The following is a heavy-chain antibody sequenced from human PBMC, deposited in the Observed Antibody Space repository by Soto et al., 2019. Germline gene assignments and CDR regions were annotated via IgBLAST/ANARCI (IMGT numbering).Heavy chain of an antibody. CDR3: ARMGYSGYDFSYLDY. V-gene: IGHV1-69*13. CDR1: AGTFSSYA. J-gene: IGHJ4*02. CDR2: IIPIFGTA. Sequence: SVKVCCKASAGTFSSYAISWVRQAPGQGLEWMGGIIPIFGTANYAQKFQGRVTITADESTSTAYMELSSLRSGDTAVYYCARMGYSGYDFSYLDYWGQGTLVTVSS. D-gene: IGHD5-12*01.